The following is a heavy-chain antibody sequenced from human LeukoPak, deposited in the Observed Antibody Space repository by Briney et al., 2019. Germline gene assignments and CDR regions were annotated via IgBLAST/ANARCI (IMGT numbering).Heavy chain of an antibody. CDR3: AREKYGSGPQPFDY. D-gene: IGHD3-10*01. Sequence: GGSLRLSCAASGFTLSDYYMNWVRQAPGKGLEWVSSIYSAGNIYYADSAKGRFTISRDNSKNTLYLQMNSLRVDDTAVYYCAREKYGSGPQPFDYWGQGTQVTVSS. CDR2: IYSAGNI. V-gene: IGHV3-66*01. J-gene: IGHJ4*02. CDR1: GFTLSDYY.